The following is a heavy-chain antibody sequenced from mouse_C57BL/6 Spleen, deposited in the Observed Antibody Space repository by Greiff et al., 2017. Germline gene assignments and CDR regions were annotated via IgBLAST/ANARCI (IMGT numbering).Heavy chain of an antibody. CDR3: ARDRDGTVDY. J-gene: IGHJ2*01. Sequence: EVMLVEPGGGLVQPGGSLKLSCAASGFTFSSYAMSWVRQTPEKRLEWVATISAGGSYTYYPDNVKGRFTISRDNAKNNLYLQMSHLKSEDTAMYYCARDRDGTVDYWGQGTTLTVSS. V-gene: IGHV5-4*01. CDR2: ISAGGSYT. D-gene: IGHD4-1*01. CDR1: GFTFSSYA.